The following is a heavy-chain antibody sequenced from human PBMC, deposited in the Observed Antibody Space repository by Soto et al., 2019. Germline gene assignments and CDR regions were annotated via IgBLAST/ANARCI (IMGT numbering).Heavy chain of an antibody. J-gene: IGHJ6*02. CDR1: GYSFTDYH. D-gene: IGHD2-8*01. CDR3: ARGDSTDCSNGVCAFFYNHDMDV. V-gene: IGHV1-2*04. CDR2: INPKSGGT. Sequence: ASVKVSCKASGYSFTDYHIHWVRQAPGQGLEWLGRINPKSGGTSTAQKFQGWVTMTTDTSISTASMELTRLTSDDTAIYYCARGDSTDCSNGVCAFFYNHDMDVWGQGTTVTVSS.